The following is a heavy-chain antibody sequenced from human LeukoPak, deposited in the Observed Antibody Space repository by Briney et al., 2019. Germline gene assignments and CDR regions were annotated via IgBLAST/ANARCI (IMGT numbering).Heavy chain of an antibody. D-gene: IGHD4-23*01. CDR2: ISSSSSSI. CDR1: GLTFSTNS. Sequence: GALRLSCAASGLTFSTNSMNWVRQAPGKGLEWLSSISSSSSSIYYADSVKGRFTISRDNAKNSLYLQMISLRDEDTAVYYCARGRYGSNSADFDYWGQGTLVTVSS. V-gene: IGHV3-48*02. CDR3: ARGRYGSNSADFDY. J-gene: IGHJ4*02.